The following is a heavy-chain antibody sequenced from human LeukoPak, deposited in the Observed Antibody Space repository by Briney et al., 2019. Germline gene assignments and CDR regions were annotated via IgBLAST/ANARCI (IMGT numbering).Heavy chain of an antibody. Sequence: SETLSLTCSVSGGSTNSYYWSWIRQSGGKGLEWIGRIYSSGSTVYNPSLNSRLTMSIDTSKNQFSLTLKSVTATDTAVYYCARVKASSTSWTFDQWGQGALITVSS. CDR2: IYSSGST. D-gene: IGHD2-2*01. CDR3: ARVKASSTSWTFDQ. V-gene: IGHV4-4*07. J-gene: IGHJ4*02. CDR1: GGSTNSYY.